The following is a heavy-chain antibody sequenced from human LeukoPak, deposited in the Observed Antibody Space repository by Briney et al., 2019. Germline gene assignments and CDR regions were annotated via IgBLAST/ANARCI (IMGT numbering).Heavy chain of an antibody. V-gene: IGHV1-2*02. CDR1: GYTFTGYY. CDR2: INPNSGGT. Sequence: ASVKVSCKASGYTFTGYYMHWVRQAPGQGLEWVGWINPNSGGTNNAQKFQGRVIMTRDTSITTAYMDLSRLTSDDTAVYYCARGSAWELLSSFDFWGQGTLVTVSS. J-gene: IGHJ4*02. D-gene: IGHD1-26*01. CDR3: ARGSAWELLSSFDF.